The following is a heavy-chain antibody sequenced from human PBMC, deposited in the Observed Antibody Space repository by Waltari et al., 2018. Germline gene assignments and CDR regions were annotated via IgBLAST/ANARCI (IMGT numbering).Heavy chain of an antibody. CDR1: GGTFSSYA. J-gene: IGHJ3*02. CDR2: IIPSFGTA. V-gene: IGHV1-69*05. CDR3: ARLLGWGPAAAFDI. Sequence: QVQLVQSGAEVKKPGSSVKVSCKASGGTFSSYAISWVRQAPGQGLEWMGGIIPSFGTANYDQKFQGRVTITTDESTSTAYMELSSLRSEDTAVYYCARLLGWGPAAAFDIWGQGTMVTVSS. D-gene: IGHD2-15*01.